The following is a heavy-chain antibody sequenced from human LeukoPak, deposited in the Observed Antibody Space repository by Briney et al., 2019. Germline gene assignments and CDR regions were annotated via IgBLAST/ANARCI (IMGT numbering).Heavy chain of an antibody. V-gene: IGHV3-72*01. CDR3: VRVGLANCGGDCSS. Sequence: GGSLRLSCAVSGFTFSDHYMDWVRHAPGKGLEWVGRIRNKANSYTTEYAASVRGGFTISRDDSKNSLYLQMNSLKTEDTAVYYCVRVGLANCGGDCSSWGQGTLATVSS. D-gene: IGHD2-21*02. CDR1: GFTFSDHY. J-gene: IGHJ4*02. CDR2: IRNKANSYTT.